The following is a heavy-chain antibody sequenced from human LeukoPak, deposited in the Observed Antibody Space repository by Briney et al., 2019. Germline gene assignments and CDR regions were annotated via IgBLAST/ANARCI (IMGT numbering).Heavy chain of an antibody. V-gene: IGHV3-30*02. Sequence: PGGSLRLSCAACGFTFSNYGMHWVGQAPGKGLEWVAFIRYDGSSKYYADSVKGRFTISRDNSKNTLYLQMNSLRVEDTAVYYCAKDRDYSSSWPRYYFDYWGQGTLVTVSS. CDR1: GFTFSNYG. CDR3: AKDRDYSSSWPRYYFDY. CDR2: IRYDGSSK. D-gene: IGHD6-13*01. J-gene: IGHJ4*02.